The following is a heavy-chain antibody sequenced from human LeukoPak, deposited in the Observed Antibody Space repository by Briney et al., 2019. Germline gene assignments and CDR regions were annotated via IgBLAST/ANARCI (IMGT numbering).Heavy chain of an antibody. Sequence: PGGSLRLSCAASGFTFSSYAMSWVRQAPGKGLEWVSAISGSGGSTYYADSVKGRFTISRDNSKNTLYLQMNSLRAEDTAVYYCAKDLGIYYYDSSGYYLGYWGQGTLVTVSS. V-gene: IGHV3-23*01. CDR1: GFTFSSYA. CDR2: ISGSGGST. J-gene: IGHJ4*02. D-gene: IGHD3-22*01. CDR3: AKDLGIYYYDSSGYYLGY.